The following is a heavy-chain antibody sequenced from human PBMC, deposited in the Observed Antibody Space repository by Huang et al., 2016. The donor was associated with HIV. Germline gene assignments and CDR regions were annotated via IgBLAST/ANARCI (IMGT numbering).Heavy chain of an antibody. CDR3: ARGRGTSWSFFDT. D-gene: IGHD2-2*01. Sequence: QVRLDQWGAGLLKPSETLTLTCAVYGDSLSGFFWSWIRKSPGRGLEWIGEITQSGRTNYKPSLKSRVTIAIDTSKKQFSLKLKSVTADDTSTYYCARGRGTSWSFFDTWGQGSFVTVSS. V-gene: IGHV4-34*01. J-gene: IGHJ5*02. CDR1: GDSLSGFF. CDR2: ITQSGRT.